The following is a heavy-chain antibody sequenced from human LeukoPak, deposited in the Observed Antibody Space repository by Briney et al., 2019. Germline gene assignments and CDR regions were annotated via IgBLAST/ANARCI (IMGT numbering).Heavy chain of an antibody. D-gene: IGHD3-10*01. J-gene: IGHJ6*03. CDR3: AKDGVWIGEKKANMDI. V-gene: IGHV3-30*02. Sequence: GGSLRLSCAASGSTFSSYGMHWVRQAPGKGLEWVAFIRYDGINKYYADSVKGRFTISRDNAKNSLYLQMNSLRAEDTAVYYCAKDGVWIGEKKANMDIWGKGTTV. CDR1: GSTFSSYG. CDR2: IRYDGINK.